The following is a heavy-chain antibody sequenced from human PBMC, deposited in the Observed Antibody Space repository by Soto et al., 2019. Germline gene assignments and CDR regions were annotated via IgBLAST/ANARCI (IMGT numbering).Heavy chain of an antibody. CDR2: ISHTGKT. D-gene: IGHD3-3*01. V-gene: IGHV4-31*03. CDR1: GDYITRGDHY. J-gene: IGHJ2*01. Sequence: QVQLQESGPRLVKPSQTLSLSCSVSGDYITRGDHYWSWIRQYPGKGLEWIGYISHTGKTYYSPSLRTRATLSVDTSQNHFSLRLAPVTSADTAVYYCARVQGGAFLAQWFLDLSGRSTLVTVSS. CDR3: ARVQGGAFLAQWFLDL.